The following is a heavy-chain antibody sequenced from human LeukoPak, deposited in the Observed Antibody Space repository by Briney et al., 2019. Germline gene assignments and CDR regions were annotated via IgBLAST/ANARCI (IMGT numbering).Heavy chain of an antibody. CDR2: IYSGGST. D-gene: IGHD2-15*01. J-gene: IGHJ4*02. CDR3: ARGVRGARYCSGGSCPGSFDY. Sequence: GRSLRLSCAASGFTVSSNYMSWVRQAPGKGLEWVSVIYSGGSTYYADSVKGRFTISRHNSKNTLYLQMNSLRAEDTAVYYCARGVRGARYCSGGSCPGSFDYWGQGTLVTVSS. CDR1: GFTVSSNY. V-gene: IGHV3-53*04.